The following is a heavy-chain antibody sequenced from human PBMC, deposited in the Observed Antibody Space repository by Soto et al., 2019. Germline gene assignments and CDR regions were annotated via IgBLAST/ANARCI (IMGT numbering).Heavy chain of an antibody. CDR1: GGTFSPYT. CDR2: IIPFHGVT. D-gene: IGHD3-10*01. CDR3: TRDWEITVSTWSFGGF. Sequence: QVQLVQSGAEVKKPGSSVKVSCKASGGTFSPYTINWVRQAPGQGLEWMGRIIPFHGVTNYAQKFQARVTITADKSTSTAYMGLGGLRFEDTAMYYCTRDWEITVSTWSFGGFWGRGTLVTVSS. J-gene: IGHJ4*02. V-gene: IGHV1-69*08.